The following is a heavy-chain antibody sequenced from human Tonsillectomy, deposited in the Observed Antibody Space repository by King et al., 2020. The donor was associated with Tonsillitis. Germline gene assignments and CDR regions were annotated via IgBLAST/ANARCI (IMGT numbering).Heavy chain of an antibody. J-gene: IGHJ6*03. D-gene: IGHD6-19*01. CDR2: IKSRTDGGTT. Sequence: VQLVESGGGLVKPGGSLRLSCAASGFTFSNAWMNWVRQAPGKGLEWVGRIKSRTDGGTTDYAAPVKGRFTFSRDDSKNTLYLQMNGLKTEDTAVYYCTTGTAVANYYYYYYMDVRGTGTTVTVSS. CDR3: TTGTAVANYYYYYYMDV. CDR1: GFTFSNAW. V-gene: IGHV3-15*07.